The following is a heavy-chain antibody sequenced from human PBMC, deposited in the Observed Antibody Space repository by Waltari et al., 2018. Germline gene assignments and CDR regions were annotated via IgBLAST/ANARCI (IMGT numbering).Heavy chain of an antibody. CDR1: GGSISSGTSY. CDR2: IYTSGST. D-gene: IGHD1-26*01. V-gene: IGHV4-61*09. CDR3: ARDSGGLLGY. J-gene: IGHJ4*02. Sequence: QVQLQESGPGFVKPSQTLSLPCTVSGGSISSGTSYWSWIRQPAGKGLEWIGYIYTSGSTNYNPSLKSRVTISVDTSKNQFSLKLSSVTAADTAVYYCARDSGGLLGYWGQGTLVTVSS.